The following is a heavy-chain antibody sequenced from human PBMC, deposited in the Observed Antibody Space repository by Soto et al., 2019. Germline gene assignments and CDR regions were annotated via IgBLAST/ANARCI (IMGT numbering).Heavy chain of an antibody. D-gene: IGHD3-22*01. Sequence: GGSLRLSCAASGFTFSSYWMSWVRQAPGKGLEWVANIKQDGSEKYYVDCVKGRFTISRENAKNSLCLQMNSLRAEDTSVYFCASGGWYYYDSSGCDAFDIWGQGTMVTVSS. J-gene: IGHJ3*02. CDR3: ASGGWYYYDSSGCDAFDI. CDR1: GFTFSSYW. CDR2: IKQDGSEK. V-gene: IGHV3-7*01.